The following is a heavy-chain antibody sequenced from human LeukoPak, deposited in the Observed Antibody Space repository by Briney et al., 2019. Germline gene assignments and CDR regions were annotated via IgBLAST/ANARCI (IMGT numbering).Heavy chain of an antibody. D-gene: IGHD3-10*02. J-gene: IGHJ4*02. CDR2: INHSGST. CDR1: GGSFSGYY. Sequence: PSETLSLTCAVYGGSFSGYYWSWIRQPPGKGLEWIGEINHSGSTNYNPSLKSRVTISVDTSKNQFSLKLSSVTAADTAVYYCARDNSMLGESNFDYWGQGTLVTVSS. CDR3: ARDNSMLGESNFDY. V-gene: IGHV4-34*01.